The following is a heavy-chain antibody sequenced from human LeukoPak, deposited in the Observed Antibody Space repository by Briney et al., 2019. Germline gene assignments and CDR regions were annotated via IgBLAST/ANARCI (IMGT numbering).Heavy chain of an antibody. CDR1: GFTFSSYA. CDR3: AKRKARGTMVRGVIIPSPFDY. CDR2: ISGSGGST. D-gene: IGHD3-10*01. Sequence: PGGSLRLSCAASGFTFSSYAMSWVRQAPGKGLEWVSAISGSGGSTYYADSVKGRFTISRDNSKNTLYLQMNSLRAEDTAVYYCAKRKARGTMVRGVIIPSPFDYWGQGTLVTVSS. V-gene: IGHV3-23*01. J-gene: IGHJ4*02.